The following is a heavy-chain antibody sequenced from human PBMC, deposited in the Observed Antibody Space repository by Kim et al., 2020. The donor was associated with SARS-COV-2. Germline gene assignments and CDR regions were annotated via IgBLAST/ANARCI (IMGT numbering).Heavy chain of an antibody. CDR2: INAGNGNT. J-gene: IGHJ4*02. Sequence: ASVKVSCKASGYTFTSYAMHWVRQAPRQRLEWMGWINAGNGNTKYSQKFQGRVTITRDTSASTAYMELSSLRSEDTAVYYCARDYDFWSGYPTHFDYWGQGTLVTVSS. V-gene: IGHV1-3*01. CDR3: ARDYDFWSGYPTHFDY. D-gene: IGHD3-3*01. CDR1: GYTFTSYA.